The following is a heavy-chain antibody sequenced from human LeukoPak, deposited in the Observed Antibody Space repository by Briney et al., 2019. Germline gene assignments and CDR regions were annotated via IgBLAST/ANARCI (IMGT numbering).Heavy chain of an antibody. CDR3: AKETLYCSSTSCYSYFDY. CDR1: GFTFSSYG. D-gene: IGHD2-2*01. J-gene: IGHJ4*02. CDR2: ISYDGSNK. Sequence: GRFLRLSCAASGFTFSSYGMHWVRQAPGKGLEWVAVISYDGSNKYYADSVKGRFTISRDNSKNTLYLQMNSLRAEDTAVYYCAKETLYCSSTSCYSYFDYWGQGTLVTVSS. V-gene: IGHV3-30*18.